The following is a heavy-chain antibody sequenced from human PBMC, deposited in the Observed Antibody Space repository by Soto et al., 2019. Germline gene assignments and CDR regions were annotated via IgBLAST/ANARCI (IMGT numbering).Heavy chain of an antibody. CDR3: VKEQSSGYWRTADY. CDR2: VTYEETEI. J-gene: IGHJ4*02. D-gene: IGHD6-25*01. CDR1: GFTFSDCG. V-gene: IGHV3-30*18. Sequence: QVQLVESGGGVVQPGRSLRLSCAASGFTFSDCGMHWARQAPGKGLEWVAVVTYEETEIHYADSVRGRFTISRDNSKNMVYLQMDSXXVXXTAVYYCVKEQSSGYWRTADYWGQGTLITVSS.